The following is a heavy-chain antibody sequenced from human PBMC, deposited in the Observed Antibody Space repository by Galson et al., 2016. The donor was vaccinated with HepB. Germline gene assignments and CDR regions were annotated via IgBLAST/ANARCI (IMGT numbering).Heavy chain of an antibody. V-gene: IGHV5-51*01. D-gene: IGHD2-2*01. Sequence: QSGAEVTKPGESLKISCKASGSTFSRYWIGWVRQMPGKGLEWMGIIYPGDSDTRYSPSFQDQVTISADKSINTAYLQWSSLKASDSAVYFCARHVPPSPAAPPEYWGQGTLVTVSS. J-gene: IGHJ4*02. CDR2: IYPGDSDT. CDR1: GSTFSRYW. CDR3: ARHVPPSPAAPPEY.